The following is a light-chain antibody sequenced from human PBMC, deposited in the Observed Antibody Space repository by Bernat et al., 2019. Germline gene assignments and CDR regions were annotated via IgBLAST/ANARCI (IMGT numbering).Light chain of an antibody. CDR2: EVN. Sequence: HSALTQPPSVSGSPGQSVTISCTGTSSDVGYYNRVSWYRQPPGTAPKLMIYEVNNRPSGVSHRFSGSKSGNTASLTISGLQPEDEANYYCSSYISSRSDVFGSGTKVTVL. J-gene: IGLJ1*01. CDR3: SSYISSRSDV. CDR1: SSDVGYYNR. V-gene: IGLV2-18*02.